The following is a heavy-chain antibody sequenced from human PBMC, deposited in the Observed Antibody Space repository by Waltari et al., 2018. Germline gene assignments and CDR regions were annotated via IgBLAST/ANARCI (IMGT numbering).Heavy chain of an antibody. CDR3: ARDPLYYFDS. Sequence: EVQLVESGGGLVQPGGSLRLSCAASAFTVSSSCMHWVRQAPGKGLEWGSLVYSGGTTYYAGSVEGRFTSSRDISTNTVYLQMNSLTAEDTAVYYCARDPLYYFDSWGQGALVTVSS. CDR1: AFTVSSSC. CDR2: VYSGGTT. V-gene: IGHV3-53*01. J-gene: IGHJ4*02.